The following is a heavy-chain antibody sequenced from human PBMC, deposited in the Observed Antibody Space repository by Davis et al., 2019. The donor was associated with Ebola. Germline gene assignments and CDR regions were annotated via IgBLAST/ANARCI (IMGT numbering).Heavy chain of an antibody. CDR3: TRHVSGDFWYFDL. CDR1: GFIVSAKY. CDR2: IYRDGRT. V-gene: IGHV3-53*01. Sequence: PGGSLRLSCAASGFIVSAKYMSWVRQAPGKGLEWVSVIYRDGRTYHADSVKGRFTISRDNSKNPVYLQMNSLRAEDTAVYYCTRHVSGDFWYFDLWGRGTLVTVSS. J-gene: IGHJ2*01. D-gene: IGHD4-17*01.